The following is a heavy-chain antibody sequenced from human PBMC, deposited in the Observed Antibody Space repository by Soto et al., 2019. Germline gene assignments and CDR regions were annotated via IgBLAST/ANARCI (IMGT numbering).Heavy chain of an antibody. J-gene: IGHJ4*02. CDR1: GFAFSSYT. CDR2: ISASGGST. D-gene: IGHD1-1*01. Sequence: GGSLRLSCAASGFAFSSYTMSWVRQTPGKGLEWVSSISASGGSTYYGDSLKGRFTISRDNSKNTLNLHIKSLGVEDSAVYYCARYIRGPTVYYFDFWGPGVLVTVSS. V-gene: IGHV3-23*01. CDR3: ARYIRGPTVYYFDF.